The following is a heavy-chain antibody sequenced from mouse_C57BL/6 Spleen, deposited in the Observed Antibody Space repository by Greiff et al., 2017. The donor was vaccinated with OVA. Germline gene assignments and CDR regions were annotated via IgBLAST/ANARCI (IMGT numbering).Heavy chain of an antibody. D-gene: IGHD2-1*01. CDR3: ARSGDGNYYFDY. J-gene: IGHJ2*01. Sequence: VKLQESGAELARPGASVKLSCKASGYTFTSYGISWVKQRTGQGLEWIGEIYPRSGNTYYNEKFKGKATLTADKSSSTAYMELRSLTSEDSAVYFCARSGDGNYYFDYWGQGTTLTVSS. V-gene: IGHV1-81*01. CDR1: GYTFTSYG. CDR2: IYPRSGNT.